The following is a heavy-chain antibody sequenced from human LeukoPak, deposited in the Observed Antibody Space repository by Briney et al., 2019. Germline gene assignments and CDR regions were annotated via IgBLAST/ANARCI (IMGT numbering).Heavy chain of an antibody. J-gene: IGHJ4*02. Sequence: SQTLSLTCAISGDSISNNSAAWNWIRQSPSRGLEWLGRTYYRSKWYSDYAVSVKSRITISPDTSNNQFSLQLNSVTPEDTAVYYCARSYSSGWYSDYWGQGTLVTVSS. V-gene: IGHV6-1*01. CDR1: GDSISNNSAA. CDR2: TYYRSKWYS. D-gene: IGHD6-19*01. CDR3: ARSYSSGWYSDY.